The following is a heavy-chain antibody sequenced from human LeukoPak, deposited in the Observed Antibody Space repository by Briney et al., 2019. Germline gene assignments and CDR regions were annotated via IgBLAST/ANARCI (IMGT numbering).Heavy chain of an antibody. J-gene: IGHJ4*02. V-gene: IGHV3-30-3*01. D-gene: IGHD6-6*01. Sequence: PGRSLRLSCAASGFTFSSYAMHWVRQAPGKGLEWVAVISYDGSNKYYADSVKGRFTISRDNSKNTLYLQMNSLRAEDTAVYYCARDLSPLGYSSSSGGPFDYWGQGTLVTVSS. CDR3: ARDLSPLGYSSSSGGPFDY. CDR2: ISYDGSNK. CDR1: GFTFSSYA.